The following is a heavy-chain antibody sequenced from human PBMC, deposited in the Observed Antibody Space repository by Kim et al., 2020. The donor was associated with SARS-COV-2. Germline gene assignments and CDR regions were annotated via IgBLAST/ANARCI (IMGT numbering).Heavy chain of an antibody. V-gene: IGHV4-34*01. D-gene: IGHD3-22*01. CDR3: ASCPYDSSGYYGGLS. J-gene: IGHJ5*02. Sequence: PSLKSRVTISVDTSKNLFSLKLSSVTAADTAVYYCASCPYDSSGYYGGLSWGQGTLVTVSS.